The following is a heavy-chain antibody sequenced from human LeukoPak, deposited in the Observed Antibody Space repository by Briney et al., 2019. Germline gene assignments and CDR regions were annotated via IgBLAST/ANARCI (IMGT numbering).Heavy chain of an antibody. Sequence: SETLSLTCTVSGGSISSYYWSWIRQPAGKGLEWIGRIYTSGSTNYNPSLKSRVTMSVDTSKNQFSLKLSSVTAADTAVYYCARELVMSSDTYDAFDIWGQGTMVTVSS. J-gene: IGHJ3*02. V-gene: IGHV4-4*07. CDR2: IYTSGST. CDR3: ARELVMSSDTYDAFDI. CDR1: GGSISSYY. D-gene: IGHD2-8*02.